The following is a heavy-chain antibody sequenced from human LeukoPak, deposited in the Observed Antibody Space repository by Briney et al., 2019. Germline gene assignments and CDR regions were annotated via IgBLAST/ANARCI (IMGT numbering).Heavy chain of an antibody. Sequence: PGRSLRLSCAASGFTFSSYWMHWVRQTPGKGLVWVSRINSDGSTTTYADSVKGRFTISRDNAKNTLYLQMNSLRDEDTAVYYCTRGGVDYWGQGTLVTVSS. D-gene: IGHD3-10*01. CDR2: INSDGSTT. J-gene: IGHJ4*02. V-gene: IGHV3-74*01. CDR1: GFTFSSYW. CDR3: TRGGVDY.